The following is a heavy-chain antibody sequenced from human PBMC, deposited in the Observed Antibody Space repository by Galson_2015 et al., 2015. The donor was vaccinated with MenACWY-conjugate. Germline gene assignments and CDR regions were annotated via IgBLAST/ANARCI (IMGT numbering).Heavy chain of an antibody. V-gene: IGHV3-48*01. CDR2: ISSSSSTI. D-gene: IGHD6-13*01. CDR1: GFTFSSYS. Sequence: SLRLSCAASGFTFSSYSTNWVRQAPGKGLEWVSYISSSSSTIYYADSVKGRFTISRDNAKNSLYLQMNSLRAEDTAVYYCARSAKQQLVRYYYYYMDVWGKGTTVTVSS. CDR3: ARSAKQQLVRYYYYYMDV. J-gene: IGHJ6*03.